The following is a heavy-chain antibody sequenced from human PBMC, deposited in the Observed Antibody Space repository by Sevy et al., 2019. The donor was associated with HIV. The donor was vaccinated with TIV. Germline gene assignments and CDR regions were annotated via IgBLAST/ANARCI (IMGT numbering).Heavy chain of an antibody. D-gene: IGHD3-22*01. J-gene: IGHJ4*02. Sequence: GGSLRLSCVAPGFTFSSYSMNWVRQAPGKGLEWVSSISSSSSYIYYADSVKGRFTISRDNAKNSLYLQMNSLRAEDTAVYYCARGGAYYYDSSGTSIDYWGQGTLVTVSS. V-gene: IGHV3-21*01. CDR2: ISSSSSYI. CDR3: ARGGAYYYDSSGTSIDY. CDR1: GFTFSSYS.